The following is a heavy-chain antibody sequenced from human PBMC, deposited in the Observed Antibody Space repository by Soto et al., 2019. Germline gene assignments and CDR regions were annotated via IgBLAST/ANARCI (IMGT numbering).Heavy chain of an antibody. D-gene: IGHD6-19*01. V-gene: IGHV1-18*01. CDR2: ISAYNGNT. Sequence: ASVKVSCKASGYTFTSYGISWVRQAPGQGLEWMGWISAYNGNTNYAQKLQGRVTTTTDTSTSTAYMELRSLRSDDTAVYYCARDFRQWLALDYWGQGTLVTVSS. CDR3: ARDFRQWLALDY. CDR1: GYTFTSYG. J-gene: IGHJ4*02.